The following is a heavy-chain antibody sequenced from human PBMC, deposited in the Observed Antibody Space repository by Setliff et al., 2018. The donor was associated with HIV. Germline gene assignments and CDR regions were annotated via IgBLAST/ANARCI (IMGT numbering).Heavy chain of an antibody. CDR2: IYYSGST. Sequence: PSETLSLTCGVYGGSFSGYYWSWIRQPPGKGLEWIGYIYYSGSTNYNPSLKGRVTTSVDTSKNQFSLKVTSVTAADTAVYYCARQVGNKVLFDSWGQGTLVTVSS. D-gene: IGHD7-27*01. J-gene: IGHJ4*02. V-gene: IGHV4-34*01. CDR3: ARQVGNKVLFDS. CDR1: GGSFSGYY.